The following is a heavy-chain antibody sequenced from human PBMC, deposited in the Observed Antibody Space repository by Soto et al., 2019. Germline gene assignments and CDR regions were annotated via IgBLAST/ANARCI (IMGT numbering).Heavy chain of an antibody. D-gene: IGHD2-2*01. CDR1: GFTFTSSA. J-gene: IGHJ6*03. CDR3: ARGPGYCSSTSCLRSYYYYYYMDV. V-gene: IGHV1-58*01. Sequence: GASVKVSCKASGFTFTSSAVQWVRQARGQSLEWIGWIVPNSGNTGYAQKFQGRVTMTRNTSISTAYMELSSLRSEDTAVYYCARGPGYCSSTSCLRSYYYYYYMDVRGKGTTVTVSS. CDR2: IVPNSGNT.